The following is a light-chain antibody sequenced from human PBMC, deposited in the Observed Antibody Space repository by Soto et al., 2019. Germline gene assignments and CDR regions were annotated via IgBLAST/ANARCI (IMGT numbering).Light chain of an antibody. CDR1: QSVSSD. CDR2: DAY. Sequence: EIVMTHAPSTLSVSPWERASLSFMASQSVSSDLAWYQQKPGQAPRLLIYDAYNRATGIPPRFSGSGSGTDFTLTISSLEPEDSAVYYCQQRHMWPITFGQGTRLEIK. J-gene: IGKJ5*01. V-gene: IGKV3-11*01. CDR3: QQRHMWPIT.